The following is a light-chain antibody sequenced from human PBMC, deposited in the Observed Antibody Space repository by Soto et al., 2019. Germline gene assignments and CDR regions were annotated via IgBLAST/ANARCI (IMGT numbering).Light chain of an antibody. CDR3: QQYGSSGT. Sequence: DIVLTHSPGTLSLSPGARATPSCRASQSVPNSRLAWYQQKPGQAPRLLIYGASNRATGIPDRFSGSGSGTDFTLTISRLEPEDFAVYYCQQYGSSGTFGQGTKVDNK. V-gene: IGKV3-20*01. J-gene: IGKJ1*01. CDR2: GAS. CDR1: QSVPNSR.